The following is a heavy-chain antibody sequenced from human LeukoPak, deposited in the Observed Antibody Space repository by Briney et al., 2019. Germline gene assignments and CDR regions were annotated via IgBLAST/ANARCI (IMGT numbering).Heavy chain of an antibody. CDR2: INHSGST. CDR3: ARLRLGTNDFDY. CDR1: GFTFSTYW. Sequence: GSLRLSCAASGFTFSTYWMHWVRQPPGKGLEWIGEINHSGSTNYNPSLKSRVTISVDTSKNQFSLKLSSVTAADTAVYYCARLRLGTNDFDYWGQGTLVTVSS. D-gene: IGHD3-3*01. J-gene: IGHJ4*02. V-gene: IGHV4-34*01.